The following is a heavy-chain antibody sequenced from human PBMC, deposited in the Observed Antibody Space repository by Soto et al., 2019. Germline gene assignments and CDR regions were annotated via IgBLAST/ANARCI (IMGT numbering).Heavy chain of an antibody. Sequence: EVQLVESGGGLVQPGGSLRLSCAASGFTFSSYSMNWVRQAPGKGLEWVSYISSSSSTIYYADSVKGRFPISRDNAXXSLYLQMNGLRAEDTAVYYCARHPERIAQIGWFDPWGQGTLVTVSS. CDR3: ARHPERIAQIGWFDP. V-gene: IGHV3-48*01. CDR1: GFTFSSYS. J-gene: IGHJ5*02. CDR2: ISSSSSTI. D-gene: IGHD6-13*01.